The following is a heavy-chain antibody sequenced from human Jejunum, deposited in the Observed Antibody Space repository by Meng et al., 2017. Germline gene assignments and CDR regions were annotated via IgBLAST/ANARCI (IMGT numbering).Heavy chain of an antibody. CDR3: AHRVYYGSGTVEYFQH. Sequence: QITLTESGPMLLEPTQPFTLTCTFSGFYLRTSAVCVGWIRQPPGKALEWLALIYWDDDERYSPSLKSRLTITKDTSKYQVVLTMTNMDPVDTATYYCAHRVYYGSGTVEYFQHWGQGTLVTVSS. CDR2: IYWDDDE. CDR1: GFYLRTSAVC. V-gene: IGHV2-5*02. D-gene: IGHD3-10*01. J-gene: IGHJ1*01.